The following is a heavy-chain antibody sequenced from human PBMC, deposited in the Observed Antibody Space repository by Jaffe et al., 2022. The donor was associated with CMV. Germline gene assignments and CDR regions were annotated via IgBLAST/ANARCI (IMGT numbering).Heavy chain of an antibody. Sequence: EVQLVESGGGLVQPGGSLRLSCAASGFTFSSYAMSWVRQAPGKGLEWVSAISGSGGSTYYADSVKGRFTISRDNSKNTLYLQMNSLRAEDTAVYYCAKDLFGRWYFTSDAFDIWGQGTMVTVSS. CDR3: AKDLFGRWYFTSDAFDI. V-gene: IGHV3-23*04. D-gene: IGHD2-15*01. CDR1: GFTFSSYA. J-gene: IGHJ3*02. CDR2: ISGSGGST.